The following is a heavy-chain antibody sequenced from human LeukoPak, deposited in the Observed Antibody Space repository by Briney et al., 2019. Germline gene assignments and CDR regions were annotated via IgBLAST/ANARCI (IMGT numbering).Heavy chain of an antibody. CDR2: IYYSGST. Sequence: SETLSLTCTVSGGSISSNYWSWIRQPPGKGLEWIGDIYYSGSTSYNPSLKSRVTISVDTSKNQFSLNLTSVTAADTAVYYCARFTPQGYGWGGYNRFDPWGQGTLVTVSS. J-gene: IGHJ5*02. CDR1: GGSISSNY. D-gene: IGHD3-16*01. V-gene: IGHV4-59*01. CDR3: ARFTPQGYGWGGYNRFDP.